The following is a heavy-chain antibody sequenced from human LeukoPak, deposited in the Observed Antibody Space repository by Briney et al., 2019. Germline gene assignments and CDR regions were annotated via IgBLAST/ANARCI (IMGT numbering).Heavy chain of an antibody. CDR2: IYTSGST. CDR3: ARDVGAPTPGRNDNWFDP. D-gene: IGHD1-26*01. Sequence: PSETLSLTCTVSGGSISSYYWSWIRQPAGKGLEWIGRIYTSGSTNYNPSLKSRVTMSVDTSKNQFSLKLSSVTAADTAVYYCARDVGAPTPGRNDNWFDPWGQGILVTVSS. CDR1: GGSISSYY. V-gene: IGHV4-4*07. J-gene: IGHJ5*02.